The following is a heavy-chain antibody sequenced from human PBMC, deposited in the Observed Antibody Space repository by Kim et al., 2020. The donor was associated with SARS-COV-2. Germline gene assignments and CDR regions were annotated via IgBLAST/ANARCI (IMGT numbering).Heavy chain of an antibody. CDR3: TTMGFNSGYDYEVYF. J-gene: IGHJ4*01. Sequence: GGSLRLSCAASGFTFSNAWMGWVRQAHGKGLEWVGRVKSEANGGTADYAAPVKGRFTISRDDSKNTLYLQMNSLKTEDTAVYYCTTMGFNSGYDYEVYF. CDR2: VKSEANGGTA. D-gene: IGHD5-12*01. CDR1: GFTFSNAW. V-gene: IGHV3-15*01.